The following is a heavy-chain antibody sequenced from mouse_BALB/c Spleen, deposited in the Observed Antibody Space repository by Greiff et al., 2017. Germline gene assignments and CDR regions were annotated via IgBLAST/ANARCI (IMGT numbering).Heavy chain of an antibody. Sequence: DVKLQESGPGLVKPSQSLSLTCSVTGYSITSGYYWNWIRQFPGNKLEWMGYISYDGSNNYNPSLKNRISITRDTSKNQFFLKLNSVTTEDTATYYCAREGIYYGNYEAYWGQGTLVTVSA. J-gene: IGHJ3*01. D-gene: IGHD2-1*01. CDR1: GYSITSGYY. CDR3: AREGIYYGNYEAY. V-gene: IGHV3-6*02. CDR2: ISYDGSN.